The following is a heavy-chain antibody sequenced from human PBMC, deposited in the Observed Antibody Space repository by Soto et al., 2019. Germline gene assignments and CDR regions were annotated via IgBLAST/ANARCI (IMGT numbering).Heavy chain of an antibody. D-gene: IGHD2-2*01. J-gene: IGHJ5*02. CDR3: ARVPDR. Sequence: TSETLSLTCTISDGSVSSGGYSWSWIRQPPGKGLEWIGYIYHSGSTYYNPSLKSRVTISVDRSKNQFSLKLSSVTAADTAVYYCARVPDRWGQGTLVTVSS. CDR2: IYHSGST. V-gene: IGHV4-30-2*01. CDR1: DGSVSSGGYS.